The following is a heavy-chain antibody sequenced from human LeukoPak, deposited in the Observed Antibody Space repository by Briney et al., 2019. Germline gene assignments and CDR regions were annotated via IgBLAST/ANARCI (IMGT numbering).Heavy chain of an antibody. D-gene: IGHD2-2*01. Sequence: GGSLRLSCAASGFTFSSYAMHWVRQAPGKGLEWVAVISYDGSNKYYADSVKGRFTISSDISKNTLYLQMSSLRAEDTAVYYCARSIIVVTAAIRGDAFDLWGQGTMVTVSS. J-gene: IGHJ3*01. CDR3: ARSIIVVTAAIRGDAFDL. CDR2: ISYDGSNK. CDR1: GFTFSSYA. V-gene: IGHV3-30-3*01.